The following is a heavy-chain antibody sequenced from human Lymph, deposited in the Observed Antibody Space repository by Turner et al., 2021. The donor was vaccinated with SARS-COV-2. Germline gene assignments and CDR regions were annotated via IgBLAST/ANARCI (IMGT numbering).Heavy chain of an antibody. J-gene: IGHJ4*02. D-gene: IGHD3-9*01. CDR2: NSVSGCRT. CDR1: GFTFSSYA. Sequence: EVQLLQSGGGLVQPGGSLSISCASSGFTFSSYAMSWVRQAPGKGLEWVSSNSVSGCRTNYPDSVKGRFTISRDKSKNTLYLQMNSLRAEDTAVYYCAKEHGILTGYIDYWGQGTLVTVSS. V-gene: IGHV3-23*01. CDR3: AKEHGILTGYIDY.